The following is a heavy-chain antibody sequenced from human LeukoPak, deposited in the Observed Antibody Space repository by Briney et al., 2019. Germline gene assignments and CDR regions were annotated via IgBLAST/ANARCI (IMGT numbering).Heavy chain of an antibody. CDR1: GFTFSSHG. CDR3: ARGELRQDY. V-gene: IGHV3-33*08. J-gene: IGHJ4*02. CDR2: IWYDGSNK. Sequence: GGSLRLSCAASGFTFSSHGMHWVRQAPGKGLEWVAVIWYDGSNKYYADSVKGRFTISRDNSKNTLYLQMNILRTEDTAVYYCARGELRQDYWGQGTLVTVSS. D-gene: IGHD1-26*01.